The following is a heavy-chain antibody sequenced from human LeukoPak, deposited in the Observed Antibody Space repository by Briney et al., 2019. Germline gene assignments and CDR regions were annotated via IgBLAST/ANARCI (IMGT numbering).Heavy chain of an antibody. CDR1: GGSFSGYY. CDR2: INHSGST. Sequence: PSETLSLTCAVYGGSFSGYYWSWIRQPPGKGLEWIGEINHSGSTNYNPSLKSRVTISVDTSKNQFSLKLSSVTAADTAVYYCARARRLLQAVLDYWGRGTLVTVSS. V-gene: IGHV4-34*01. CDR3: ARARRLLQAVLDY. D-gene: IGHD3-22*01. J-gene: IGHJ4*02.